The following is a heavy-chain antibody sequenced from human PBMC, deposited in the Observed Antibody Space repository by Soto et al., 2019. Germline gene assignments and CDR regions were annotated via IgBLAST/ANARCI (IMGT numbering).Heavy chain of an antibody. D-gene: IGHD6-6*01. CDR3: LRGKDKDDSSFWHH. CDR1: GADINSGGFT. Sequence: SETLSLTCSVSGADINSGGFTWTWIRQHAGKGLEWLGYISHSGSTDYNPSPKSRLSISGDTSKNHFSLTLTSVTAADAAVYYCLRGKDKDDSSFWHHWGQGTPVTVSS. CDR2: ISHSGST. J-gene: IGHJ5*02. V-gene: IGHV4-31*03.